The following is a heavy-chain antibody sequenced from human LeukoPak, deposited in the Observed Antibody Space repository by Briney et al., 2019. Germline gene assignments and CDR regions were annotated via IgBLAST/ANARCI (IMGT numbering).Heavy chain of an antibody. Sequence: SETLSLTCAVYGGSFSGYYWSWIRQPPGKGLEWIGEINHSGSTNYNPSLKSRVTISVDTSKNQFSLKLSSVTAADTAVYYCARGLVVSAFDIWGQGTMVTASS. CDR2: INHSGST. J-gene: IGHJ3*02. D-gene: IGHD2-15*01. V-gene: IGHV4-34*01. CDR1: GGSFSGYY. CDR3: ARGLVVSAFDI.